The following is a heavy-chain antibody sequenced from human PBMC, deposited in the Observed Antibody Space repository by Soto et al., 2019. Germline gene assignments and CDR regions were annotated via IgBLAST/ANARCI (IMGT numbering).Heavy chain of an antibody. CDR3: ARAMGDILTGYYYFDY. CDR1: GGSFSSYG. V-gene: IGHV1-69*13. J-gene: IGHJ4*02. D-gene: IGHD3-9*01. Sequence: SVKVSCKASGGSFSSYGLSWVRQAPGQGLEWMGNIVPIFDTTRYAQKFQGRATITADESTGTAYMELSSLTSEDTAVYYCARAMGDILTGYYYFDYWGQGTLVTVSS. CDR2: IVPIFDTT.